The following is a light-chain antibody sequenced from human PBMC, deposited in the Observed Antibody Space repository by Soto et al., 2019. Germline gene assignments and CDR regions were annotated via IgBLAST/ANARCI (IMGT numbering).Light chain of an antibody. CDR3: QQYNSYSLLT. Sequence: DIQMTPSPSTLSASVGDRGTITCRASQSISSWLAWYQQKPGKAPKLLIYDASSLESGVPSRFSGSGSGTEFTLTISSLQPDDFATYYCQQYNSYSLLTFGGGTKVDIK. CDR2: DAS. J-gene: IGKJ4*01. CDR1: QSISSW. V-gene: IGKV1-5*01.